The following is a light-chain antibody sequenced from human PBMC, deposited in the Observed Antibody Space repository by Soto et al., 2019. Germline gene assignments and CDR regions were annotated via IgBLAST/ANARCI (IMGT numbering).Light chain of an antibody. V-gene: IGKV1-9*01. CDR3: QQVGSFPFT. CDR1: QGISTH. J-gene: IGKJ3*01. Sequence: IQLTQSPSSLSASVGDRVTSTCRASQGISTHLAWYQQKPGKAPNLLIYDASTLQSGVPSTFSGSGSGTDFTLTISSLQPEDFATYYCQQVGSFPFTFGPGTKVDI. CDR2: DAS.